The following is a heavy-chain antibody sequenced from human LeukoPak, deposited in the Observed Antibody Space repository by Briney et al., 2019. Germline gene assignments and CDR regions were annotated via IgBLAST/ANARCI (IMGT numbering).Heavy chain of an antibody. V-gene: IGHV3-23*01. J-gene: IGHJ5*02. Sequence: GGSLRLSCAASGFTLSDYAMNWVRQAPGKGLEWVSAISPSGATTYYADSVKGRFTISRDNSKNTLYLQMNSLRAEDTAIYYCAKKMTTSDPWGQGTLVTVSS. CDR1: GFTLSDYA. D-gene: IGHD4-17*01. CDR2: ISPSGATT. CDR3: AKKMTTSDP.